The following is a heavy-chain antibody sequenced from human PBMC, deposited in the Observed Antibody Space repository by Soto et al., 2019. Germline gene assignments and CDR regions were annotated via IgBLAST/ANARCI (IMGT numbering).Heavy chain of an antibody. V-gene: IGHV4-59*01. Sequence: KPSETLSLTCTVSGGSISSYYWSWIRQPPGKGLEWIGYIYYSGSTNYNPSLKSRVTISVDTSKNQLSLKLSSVTAADTAVYYCASSGFSSGWPTYYYYGMDVWGQGTTVTVSS. CDR2: IYYSGST. CDR1: GGSISSYY. CDR3: ASSGFSSGWPTYYYYGMDV. J-gene: IGHJ6*02. D-gene: IGHD6-19*01.